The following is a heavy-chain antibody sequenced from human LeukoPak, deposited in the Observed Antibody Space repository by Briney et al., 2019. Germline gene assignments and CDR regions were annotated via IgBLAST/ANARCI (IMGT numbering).Heavy chain of an antibody. Sequence: GGSLRLSCAASGFTFSDYYMSWIRQAPGKGLEWVSYISSSGSTIYYADSVKRRFTISRDNAKNSLYLQMNSLRAEDTAVYYCARDTAVADKDYWGQGTLVTVSS. J-gene: IGHJ4*02. D-gene: IGHD6-19*01. CDR1: GFTFSDYY. CDR2: ISSSGSTI. CDR3: ARDTAVADKDY. V-gene: IGHV3-11*01.